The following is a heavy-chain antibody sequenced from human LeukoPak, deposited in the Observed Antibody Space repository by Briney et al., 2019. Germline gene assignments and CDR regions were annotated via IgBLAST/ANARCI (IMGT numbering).Heavy chain of an antibody. CDR2: IYTSGST. V-gene: IGHV4-4*07. J-gene: IGHJ4*02. CDR1: GGSISTYY. D-gene: IGHD6-19*01. CDR3: ARVTWRSGWPDY. Sequence: SETLSLTCTVSGGSISTYYWNWIRQPAGKGLEWIGRIYTSGSTNYNPSLKSRVTISVDTSKNQFSLKLSSVTAADTAVFYCARVTWRSGWPDYWGQGTLVTVSS.